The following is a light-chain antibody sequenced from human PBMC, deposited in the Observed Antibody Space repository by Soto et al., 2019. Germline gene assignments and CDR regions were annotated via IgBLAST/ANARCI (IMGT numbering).Light chain of an antibody. CDR3: QQYYSSPFT. CDR1: QSILYSTNNNNY. CDR2: WAS. J-gene: IGKJ3*01. Sequence: DIVMTQSPDSLAVSLGERATINCKSSQSILYSTNNNNYLAWYQQRPGQPPRLLIHWASTRDSGVPDRFSGSGSGTDFTLTISSLQAEDVAVYYCQQYYSSPFTFGPGTKVDIK. V-gene: IGKV4-1*01.